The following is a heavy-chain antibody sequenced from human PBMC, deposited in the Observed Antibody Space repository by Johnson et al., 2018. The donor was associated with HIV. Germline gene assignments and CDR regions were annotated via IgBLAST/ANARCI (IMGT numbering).Heavy chain of an antibody. J-gene: IGHJ3*02. D-gene: IGHD3-22*01. Sequence: HVQLVESGGGVVQPGRSLRLSCAASGFTLDDYGMAWVRQAPGKGLEWVAVLSYDGSNEYYADSVKGRFTISRDNSKNTLYLQMNSLRAEDTSVYYCARDYPYDRSPGGAFDIWGLGGMVTGSA. CDR3: ARDYPYDRSPGGAFDI. CDR2: LSYDGSNE. CDR1: GFTLDDYG. V-gene: IGHV3-30*03.